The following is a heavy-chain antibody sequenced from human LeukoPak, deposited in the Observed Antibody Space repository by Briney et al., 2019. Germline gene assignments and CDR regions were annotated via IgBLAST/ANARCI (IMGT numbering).Heavy chain of an antibody. D-gene: IGHD3-3*01. CDR3: ASSGVDFWSGYYTGDYFDY. V-gene: IGHV3-74*01. CDR2: INSDGSST. CDR1: GFTFSSYW. J-gene: IGHJ4*02. Sequence: PGGSLRLSCAASGFTFSSYWMHWVRQAPGKGLVWVSRINSDGSSTSYADSVKGRFTISRDNAKNTLYLQMNSQRAEDTAVYYCASSGVDFWSGYYTGDYFDYWGQGTLVTVSS.